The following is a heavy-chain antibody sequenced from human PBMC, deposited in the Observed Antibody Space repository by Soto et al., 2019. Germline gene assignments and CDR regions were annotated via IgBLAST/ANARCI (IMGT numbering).Heavy chain of an antibody. V-gene: IGHV3-23*01. CDR2: ISGNGGST. Sequence: EVKLLESGGGLVQPGGSLRLSCAASGFTFSSYAMSWVRQAPGTGLEWVSAISGNGGSTYYADSVKGRFTISRDNSKNPLYLQMNSLRAEDTAVYYCAKEGSGWYRAFDIWGQGTMVTVSA. CDR1: GFTFSSYA. J-gene: IGHJ3*02. CDR3: AKEGSGWYRAFDI. D-gene: IGHD6-19*01.